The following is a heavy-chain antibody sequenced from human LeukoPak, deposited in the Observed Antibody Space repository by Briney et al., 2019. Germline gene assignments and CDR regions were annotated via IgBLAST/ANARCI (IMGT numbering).Heavy chain of an antibody. J-gene: IGHJ6*03. CDR1: GFSFSSYG. V-gene: IGHV3-30*02. CDR3: ARQAHWTGYYSTGNYYYYMYV. CDR2: MRYDGGNK. Sequence: GGSLRLSCVASGFSFSSYGMHWVRQAPGKGLEWVAFMRYDGGNKYYADSVKGRFTISTDNSKNTLYLQVNSPRNQDTAVYYCARQAHWTGYYSTGNYYYYMYVWGQESTATVSS. D-gene: IGHD3/OR15-3a*01.